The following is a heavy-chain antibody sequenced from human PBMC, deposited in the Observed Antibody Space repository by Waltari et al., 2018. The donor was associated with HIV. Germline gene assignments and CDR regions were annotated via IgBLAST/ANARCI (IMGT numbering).Heavy chain of an antibody. V-gene: IGHV3-30*18. CDR3: AKPMVRHSGGVSDWFDP. Sequence: QVQLVESGGGVVQPGRSLRLSCAASGFTFSSYGMHWVRQAPGKGLEWVAVISYDGSNKYYADSVKGRFTISRDNSKNTLYLQMNSLRAEDTAVYYCAKPMVRHSGGVSDWFDPWGQGTLVTVSS. CDR2: ISYDGSNK. CDR1: GFTFSSYG. D-gene: IGHD2-8*02. J-gene: IGHJ5*02.